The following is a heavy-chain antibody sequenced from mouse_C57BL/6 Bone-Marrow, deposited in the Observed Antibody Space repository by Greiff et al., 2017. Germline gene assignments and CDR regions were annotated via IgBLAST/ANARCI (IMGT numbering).Heavy chain of an antibody. CDR1: GFTFSDYG. V-gene: IGHV5-17*01. J-gene: IGHJ2*01. Sequence: EVKLMESGGGLVKPGGSLKLSCAASGFTFSDYGMHWVRQAPEKGLEWVAYISSGSSTIYYADTEKGRFTISRDNAKNTLFLQMTSLRSEDTAMYYCARPYYYGSLDYWGQGTTLTVSS. D-gene: IGHD1-1*01. CDR2: ISSGSSTI. CDR3: ARPYYYGSLDY.